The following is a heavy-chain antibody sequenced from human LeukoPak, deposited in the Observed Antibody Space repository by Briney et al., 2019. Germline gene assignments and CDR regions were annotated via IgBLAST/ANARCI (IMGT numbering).Heavy chain of an antibody. Sequence: SETLSLTCTVSGGXINSYYWSWIRQPAGKGLEWIGRIYSSGATNYNPSLKSRVTMSVDTSKNQFSLKLNSVTAADTALYFCARVSSGWSYYFDYWGQGTLVTVSS. J-gene: IGHJ4*02. V-gene: IGHV4-4*07. CDR3: ARVSSGWSYYFDY. CDR2: IYSSGAT. D-gene: IGHD6-19*01. CDR1: GGXINSYY.